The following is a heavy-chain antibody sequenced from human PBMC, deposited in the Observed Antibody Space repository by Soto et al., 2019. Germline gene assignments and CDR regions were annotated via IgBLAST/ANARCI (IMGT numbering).Heavy chain of an antibody. CDR1: GFTFSDYY. J-gene: IGHJ4*02. V-gene: IGHV3-72*01. CDR2: TRNKASSYTP. CDR3: ARDTGGSYDY. D-gene: IGHD3-16*01. Sequence: EVQLVQSGGGLVQPGGSLRLSCAGSGFTFSDYYMDWVRQVPGKGLEWVGRTRNKASSYTPEYAPSVKGRFTISRDESQDSMYLQMDSLKPEDTAVYYCARDTGGSYDYWGQGALVTVFS.